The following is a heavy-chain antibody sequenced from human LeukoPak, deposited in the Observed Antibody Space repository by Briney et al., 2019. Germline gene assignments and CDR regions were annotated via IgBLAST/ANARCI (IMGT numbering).Heavy chain of an antibody. V-gene: IGHV3-69-1*02. J-gene: IGHJ4*02. CDR1: GSTVISNY. CDR2: INSGGTQ. CDR3: TNTLSGWSKGWDRPHYF. D-gene: IGHD3-3*01. Sequence: GGSLRLSCAASGSTVISNYMNWVRQAPVKGLEWVSYINSGGTQSYADSVKGRFTISGDNAKSSLYLQMNSLRAEDTGVYYCTNTLSGWSKGWDRPHYFWDQGTLVTVS.